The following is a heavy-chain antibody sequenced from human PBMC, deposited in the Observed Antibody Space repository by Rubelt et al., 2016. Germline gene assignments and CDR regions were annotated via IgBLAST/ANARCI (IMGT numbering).Heavy chain of an antibody. CDR1: GFRFDDFA. V-gene: IGHV3-9*01. J-gene: IGHJ3*02. Sequence: EVQLLESGGGLVQPGGSLRLSCAASGFRFDDFAMHWVRQGPGKSLEWVSGISWNSGRIAYADSVKGRFTISRDNAKNSLYLQMNSLRVEDTAVYYCARSINDAFDIWGQGTMVTVSS. CDR3: ARSINDAFDI. D-gene: IGHD6-6*01. CDR2: ISWNSGRI.